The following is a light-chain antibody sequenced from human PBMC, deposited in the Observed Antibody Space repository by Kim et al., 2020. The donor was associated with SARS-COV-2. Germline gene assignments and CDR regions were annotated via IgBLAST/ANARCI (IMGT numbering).Light chain of an antibody. CDR1: YNY. Sequence: QSALTQPASVSGSPGQSITISCTGYNYVSWYQQHPGKAPQLMIYDVTKRPSGVSNRFSGSKSGNTASLTISGLQAEDEADYYCSSYTTSSSVVFGGGTKLTVL. CDR2: DVT. J-gene: IGLJ2*01. CDR3: SSYTTSSSVV. V-gene: IGLV2-14*01.